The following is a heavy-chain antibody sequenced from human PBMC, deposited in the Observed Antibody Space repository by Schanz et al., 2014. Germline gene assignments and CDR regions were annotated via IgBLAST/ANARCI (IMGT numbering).Heavy chain of an antibody. D-gene: IGHD3-10*01. J-gene: IGHJ3*02. CDR2: INAHTGNT. V-gene: IGHV1-18*01. Sequence: QLMQSGSEVRKPGASVKVSCKASGYIFGSHGMTWVRQAPGQGPELMGWINAHTGNTQYAQKFQRRVIITRDTVTTTVHLELTRLRADDTAIYYCARVHIATYHYNSPGAFDIWGRGTRVTVSS. CDR1: GYIFGSHG. CDR3: ARVHIATYHYNSPGAFDI.